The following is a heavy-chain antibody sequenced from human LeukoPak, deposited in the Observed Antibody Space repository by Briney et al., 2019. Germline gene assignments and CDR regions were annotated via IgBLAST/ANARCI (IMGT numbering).Heavy chain of an antibody. J-gene: IGHJ4*02. D-gene: IGHD3-22*01. CDR3: AKDLYYYDSSGYYYNYFDY. Sequence: ASVKVSCKASGYTFSSYYMHWVRQAPGQGLEWMGKINPSGGSTSYAQKFQGRVTMTRDTSTSIIYMELSSLRSEDTAVYYCAKDLYYYDSSGYYYNYFDYWGQGTLVTVSS. CDR2: INPSGGST. CDR1: GYTFSSYY. V-gene: IGHV1-46*01.